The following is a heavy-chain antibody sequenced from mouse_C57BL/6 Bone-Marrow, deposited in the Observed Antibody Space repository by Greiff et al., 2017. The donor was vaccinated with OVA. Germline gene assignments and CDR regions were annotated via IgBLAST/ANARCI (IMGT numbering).Heavy chain of an antibody. J-gene: IGHJ2*01. V-gene: IGHV5-6*02. CDR2: ISSGGSYT. D-gene: IGHD4-1*01. CDR3: ASWDGVDY. Sequence: EVKLVESGGDLVKPGGSLKLSCAASGFTFSSYGMSWVRQTPDKRLEWVATISSGGSYTYYPDSVKGRFTISRDNAKNTLYLQMSSLKSEDTAMYYCASWDGVDYWGQGTTLTVSS. CDR1: GFTFSSYG.